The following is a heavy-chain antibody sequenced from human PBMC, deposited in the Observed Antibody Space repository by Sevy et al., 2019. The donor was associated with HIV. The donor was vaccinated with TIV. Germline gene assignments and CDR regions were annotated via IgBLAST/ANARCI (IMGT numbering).Heavy chain of an antibody. CDR1: RLTLSSYW. D-gene: IGHD2-2*01. V-gene: IGHV3-74*01. CDR2: VNSDGSVT. Sequence: GGSLRLSCTAPRLTLSSYWMHWVRQAPGKGLVWVSGVNSDGSVTNYADSVKGRFTISRDDAKNTLSLQMNSLRVEDTAVYHCVASNSWEDTWGQGTLVTVSS. CDR3: VASNSWEDT. J-gene: IGHJ5*02.